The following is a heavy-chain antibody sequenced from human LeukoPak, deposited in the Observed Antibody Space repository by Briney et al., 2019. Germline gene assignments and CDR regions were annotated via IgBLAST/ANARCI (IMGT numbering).Heavy chain of an antibody. CDR1: GGSISSGGYY. CDR3: ASYCSGGSCYNPSFDY. CDR2: IYYSGST. D-gene: IGHD2-15*01. V-gene: IGHV4-31*03. J-gene: IGHJ4*02. Sequence: PSETLSLTCTVSGGSISSGGYYWSWIRQHPGKGLECIGYIYYSGSTYYNPSLKSRVTISVDTSKNQFSLRLSSVTAADTAVYYCASYCSGGSCYNPSFDYWGQGTLVTVSS.